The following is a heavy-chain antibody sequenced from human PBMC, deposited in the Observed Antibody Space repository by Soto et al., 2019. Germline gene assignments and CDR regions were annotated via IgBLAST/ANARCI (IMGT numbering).Heavy chain of an antibody. D-gene: IGHD3-9*01. CDR1: GYTFTSYG. Sequence: GASVKVSCKASGYTFTSYGISWVRQAPGQGLEWMEWISAYNGNTNYAQKLQGRVTMTTDTSTSTAYMELRSLRSDDTAVYYCAKDIRAPPSDYDILTGPERWGQGTLVTVSS. CDR2: ISAYNGNT. V-gene: IGHV1-18*01. CDR3: AKDIRAPPSDYDILTGPER. J-gene: IGHJ4*02.